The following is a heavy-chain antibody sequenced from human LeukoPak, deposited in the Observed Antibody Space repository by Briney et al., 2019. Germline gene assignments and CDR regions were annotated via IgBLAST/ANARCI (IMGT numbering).Heavy chain of an antibody. CDR1: GFTFSTYS. J-gene: IGHJ4*02. CDR3: ARGLRIAVAGNIDY. Sequence: GGSLRLSCAASGFTFSTYSMHWVRQAPGKGLEWVAAISYDGSNKRYADSVKGRFTISRDNSKNTLYLQMNSLRADNTAVYYCARGLRIAVAGNIDYWGQGTLVTVSS. V-gene: IGHV3-30*04. CDR2: ISYDGSNK. D-gene: IGHD6-19*01.